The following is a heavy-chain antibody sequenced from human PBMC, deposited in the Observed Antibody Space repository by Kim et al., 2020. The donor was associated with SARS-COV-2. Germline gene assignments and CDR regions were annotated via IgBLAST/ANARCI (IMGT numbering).Heavy chain of an antibody. J-gene: IGHJ4*02. Sequence: ASVKVSCKVSGYTFTDLSMHWVRQAPGQGLEWMGGFDTEDGETTYAQKFQGRVTMTEDTSKDTAYLELSSLKSEDTAVYYCATTYIVVLAASDDYWGRGPLLTVSS. CDR2: FDTEDGET. D-gene: IGHD2-2*01. V-gene: IGHV1-24*01. CDR1: GYTFTDLS. CDR3: ATTYIVVLAASDDY.